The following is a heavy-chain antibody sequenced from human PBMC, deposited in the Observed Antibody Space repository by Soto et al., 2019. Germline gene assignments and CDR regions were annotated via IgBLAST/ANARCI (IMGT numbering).Heavy chain of an antibody. Sequence: QITLKESGPPLVKPTQTLTLTCTFSGFSLSTSGVGVAWIRQPPGKALEWLALIYWDDDKRYRPSLESRLTITKDTSKTQVVLTMTNMDSVDTATYSCAYLPCSGGSCYWFSFSGMDVWGQGTTVTVSS. CDR3: AYLPCSGGSCYWFSFSGMDV. D-gene: IGHD2-15*01. V-gene: IGHV2-5*02. J-gene: IGHJ6*02. CDR1: GFSLSTSGVG. CDR2: IYWDDDK.